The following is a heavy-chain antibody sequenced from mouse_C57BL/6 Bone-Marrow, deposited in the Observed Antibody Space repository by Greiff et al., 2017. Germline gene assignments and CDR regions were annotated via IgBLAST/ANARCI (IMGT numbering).Heavy chain of an antibody. D-gene: IGHD1-1*02. V-gene: IGHV1-81*01. CDR1: GYTFTSYG. CDR3: ARGEVARVHDY. CDR2: IYPRSGNT. J-gene: IGHJ2*01. Sequence: QVQLQQSGAELARPGASVKLSCKASGYTFTSYGISWVKQRTGQGLEWIGEIYPRSGNTYYNEKFKGKATLTADKSSSTAYMELRSLTSEDSAVYFCARGEVARVHDYWGQGTTLTVSS.